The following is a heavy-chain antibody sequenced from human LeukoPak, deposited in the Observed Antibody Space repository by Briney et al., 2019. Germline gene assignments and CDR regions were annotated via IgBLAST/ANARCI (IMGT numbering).Heavy chain of an antibody. V-gene: IGHV3-21*01. CDR1: GFTFSSYS. Sequence: GGSLRLSCAASGFTFSSYSMNWVRQAPGKGLEWVSSISSSSSYIYYADSVKGRFTISRDNAKNSLYLQMNSLRAEDTAVYYCARGQRGRWLQFVGRRPSLFDIWGQGTMVTVSS. CDR3: ARGQRGRWLQFVGRRPSLFDI. D-gene: IGHD5-24*01. CDR2: ISSSSSYI. J-gene: IGHJ3*02.